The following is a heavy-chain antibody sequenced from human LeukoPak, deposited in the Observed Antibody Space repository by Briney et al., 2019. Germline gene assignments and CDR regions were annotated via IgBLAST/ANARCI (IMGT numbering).Heavy chain of an antibody. CDR3: AREGREGYNYRALDF. D-gene: IGHD5-24*01. Sequence: GGSLKLSCAASGFTFSSYWMTWVRQAPGKGLEWVANMKYDGIVKYYVDSVKGRFTISRDNAKNSLYLQMNSLRAEDTAVYYCAREGREGYNYRALDFGGQGILVTVSS. V-gene: IGHV3-7*05. J-gene: IGHJ4*02. CDR1: GFTFSSYW. CDR2: MKYDGIVK.